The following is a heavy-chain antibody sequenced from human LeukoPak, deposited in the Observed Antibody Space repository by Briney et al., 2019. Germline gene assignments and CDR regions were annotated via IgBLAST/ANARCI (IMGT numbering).Heavy chain of an antibody. D-gene: IGHD1-26*01. J-gene: IGHJ4*02. Sequence: PGGSLRLSCAASGFTFDDYAMHWVRQAPGKGLEWVSGISDTGGSTYYADTVKGRFTISRDNSKNTLFLQMNSLRAEDTAVYSCAKNQWELTDWGQGTLVTVSS. V-gene: IGHV3-23*01. CDR3: AKNQWELTD. CDR1: GFTFDDYA. CDR2: ISDTGGST.